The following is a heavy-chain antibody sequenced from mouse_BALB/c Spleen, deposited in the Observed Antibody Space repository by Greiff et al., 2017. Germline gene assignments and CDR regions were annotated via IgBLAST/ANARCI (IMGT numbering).Heavy chain of an antibody. CDR1: GFTFTDYY. J-gene: IGHJ2*01. V-gene: IGHV7-3*02. CDR2: IRNKANGYTT. Sequence: DVKLVESGGGLVQPGGSLRLSCATSGFTFTDYYMSWVRQPPGKALEWLGFIRNKANGYTTEYSASVKGRFTISRDNSQSILYLQMNTLRAEDSATYYCARDGVGRYFDYWGQGTTLTVSS. D-gene: IGHD4-1*01. CDR3: ARDGVGRYFDY.